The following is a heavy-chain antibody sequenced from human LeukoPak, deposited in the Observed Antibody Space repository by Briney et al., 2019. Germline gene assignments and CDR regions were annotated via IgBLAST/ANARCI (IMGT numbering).Heavy chain of an antibody. CDR1: GGSFSGYY. Sequence: SETLSLTCGVYGGSFSGYYWSWIRQPPGKGLEWIGEINHSGSTNYNPSLKSRVTISVDTSKNQFSLKLSSVTAADTAVYYCARASRRYYDFWSGYLGPPDYWGQGTLVTVSS. J-gene: IGHJ4*02. CDR3: ARASRRYYDFWSGYLGPPDY. V-gene: IGHV4-34*01. D-gene: IGHD3-3*01. CDR2: INHSGST.